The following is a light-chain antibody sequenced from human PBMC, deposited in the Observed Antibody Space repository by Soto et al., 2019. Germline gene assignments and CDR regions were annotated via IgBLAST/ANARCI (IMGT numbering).Light chain of an antibody. CDR1: QSVSNN. V-gene: IGKV3-15*01. J-gene: IGKJ4*01. CDR2: FAS. Sequence: EIVMTQSPATLSVSPGERATLSCRASQSVSNNVAWYQQKPGQAPRLLIYFASTRATGIPARFSGSGSGTELTLAICSLQSEDFAVYYCQQYNNWPLTFGGGTKVEIK. CDR3: QQYNNWPLT.